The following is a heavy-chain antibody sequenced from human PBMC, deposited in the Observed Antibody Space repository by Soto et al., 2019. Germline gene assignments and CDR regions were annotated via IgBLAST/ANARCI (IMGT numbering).Heavy chain of an antibody. CDR3: ARAFNATGAFDI. CDR2: IWYDGSNK. D-gene: IGHD7-27*01. V-gene: IGHV3-33*01. Sequence: QVQLVESGGGVVQPGRSLRLSCAASGFTFSSYGMHWVRQAPGKGLEWVAVIWYDGSNKYYADSVKGRFTISRDNSKNTLYLQMNRLRAEETAVYYCARAFNATGAFDIWGQGKMDTVSS. CDR1: GFTFSSYG. J-gene: IGHJ3*02.